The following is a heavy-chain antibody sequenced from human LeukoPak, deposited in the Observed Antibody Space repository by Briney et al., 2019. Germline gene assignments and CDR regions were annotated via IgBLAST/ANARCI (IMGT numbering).Heavy chain of an antibody. CDR3: ARHRPYYDILTGYYYRSPYFDY. D-gene: IGHD3-9*01. Sequence: TSETLSLTCTVSGGSIRSSNWWSWVRQPPGKGLECIGEIHHSGTTNYNPSLKSRVTISVDTSKNQFSLKLSSVTAADTAVYYCARHRPYYDILTGYYYRSPYFDYWGQGTLVTVSS. CDR2: IHHSGTT. V-gene: IGHV4-4*02. J-gene: IGHJ4*02. CDR1: GGSIRSSNW.